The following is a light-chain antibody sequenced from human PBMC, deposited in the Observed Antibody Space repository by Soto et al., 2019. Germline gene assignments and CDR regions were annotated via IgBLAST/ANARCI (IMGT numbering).Light chain of an antibody. CDR3: HQRTNWPLT. J-gene: IGKJ4*01. Sequence: EIVLTQSPVTLSWSPGERATLSFRASQSVPTFLAWYQQKPGQAPRLILYDASKRATGIPARFSGSGSGTDFTLTISSLAPEDFAVYYCHQRTNWPLTFGGGTKVEIK. CDR2: DAS. V-gene: IGKV3-11*01. CDR1: QSVPTF.